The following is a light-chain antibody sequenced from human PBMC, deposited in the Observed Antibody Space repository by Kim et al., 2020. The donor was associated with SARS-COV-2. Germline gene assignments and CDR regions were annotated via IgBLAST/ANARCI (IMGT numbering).Light chain of an antibody. Sequence: ELTQPPSASVTPGQRVTITCSGSNSNLGNNHVSWYQQVSGAAPKLLMFRDNQRPSGVPDRFSGSRFGTSDTLAITGLRAEDEDDYYCASWDDSLSGSFDFGSGTKVTVL. CDR2: RDN. CDR3: ASWDDSLSGSFD. J-gene: IGLJ1*01. CDR1: NSNLGNNH. V-gene: IGLV1-47*01.